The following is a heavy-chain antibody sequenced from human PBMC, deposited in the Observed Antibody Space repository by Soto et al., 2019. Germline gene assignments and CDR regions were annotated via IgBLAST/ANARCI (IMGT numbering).Heavy chain of an antibody. CDR1: GFSLRTYG. J-gene: IGHJ5*02. Sequence: QVQLVESGGGVVQSARSLTLSCAASGFSLRTYGMQWLRRAPGKGLEWVAFIWYDGTKKFYANSVKGRSTISKDNSNNILYLQMSGLRAEDTAVYYCARDVVTAVAGSVNWFDPWGQGTLVTVSS. D-gene: IGHD6-19*01. CDR2: IWYDGTKK. V-gene: IGHV3-33*01. CDR3: ARDVVTAVAGSVNWFDP.